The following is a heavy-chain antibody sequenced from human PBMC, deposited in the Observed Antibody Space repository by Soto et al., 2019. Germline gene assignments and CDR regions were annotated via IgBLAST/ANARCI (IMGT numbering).Heavy chain of an antibody. CDR2: INPITGVT. V-gene: IGHV1-2*02. J-gene: IGHJ6*04. D-gene: IGHD2-21*02. CDR1: GFTFTGYY. CDR3: ARKYGDTDYSIMEV. Sequence: ASVKISCKASGFTFTGYYMNWVRQGPGQGLEWMGWINPITGVTKFAQKFQGRVTMTRDTSISTAYMELTKLTSDDAAVYYCARKYGDTDYSIMEVWGEGTKVTVSS.